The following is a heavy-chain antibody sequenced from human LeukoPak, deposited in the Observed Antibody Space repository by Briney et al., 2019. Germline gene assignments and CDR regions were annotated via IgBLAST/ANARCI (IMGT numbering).Heavy chain of an antibody. D-gene: IGHD3-16*02. CDR2: INHSGST. V-gene: IGHV4-34*01. CDR1: GGSFSGYY. Sequence: SETLSLTCAVYGGSFSGYYWSWIRQPPGKGLEWIGEINHSGSTNYNPSLKSRVTISVDTSKNQFSLKLSSVTAADTAVYYCARGPPYYDYVWGSYRSQYYFDYWGQGTLVTVSS. CDR3: ARGPPYYDYVWGSYRSQYYFDY. J-gene: IGHJ4*02.